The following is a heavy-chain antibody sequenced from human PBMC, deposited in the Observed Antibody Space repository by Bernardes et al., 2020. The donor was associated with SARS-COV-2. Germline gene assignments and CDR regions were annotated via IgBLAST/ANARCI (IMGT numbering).Heavy chain of an antibody. CDR3: AREIPSCFDY. CDR2: ISYDGSNK. V-gene: IGHV3-30*01. CDR1: GFTFSSYA. J-gene: IGHJ4*02. Sequence: GGSLRLSCAASGFTFSSYAMHWVRQAPGKGLEWVAVISYDGSNKYYADSVKGRFTISRDNSKNTLYLQMNSLRAEDTAVYYCAREIPSCFDYWGQGTLVTVSS.